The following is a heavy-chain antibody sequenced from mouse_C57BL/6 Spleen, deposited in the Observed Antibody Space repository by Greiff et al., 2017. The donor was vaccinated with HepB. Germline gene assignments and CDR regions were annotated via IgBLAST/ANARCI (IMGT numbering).Heavy chain of an antibody. Sequence: QVQLQQPGAELVRPGSSVKLSCKASGYTFTSSWMHWVKQRPIQGLEWIGNIDPSDSETHYNQKFKDKATLTVDKSSSTAYMQLSSLTAEDSAVYDCARKDYDGYYFDDWGQGTTLTVSS. V-gene: IGHV1-52*01. CDR3: ARKDYDGYYFDD. CDR2: IDPSDSET. D-gene: IGHD1-2*01. J-gene: IGHJ2*01. CDR1: GYTFTSSW.